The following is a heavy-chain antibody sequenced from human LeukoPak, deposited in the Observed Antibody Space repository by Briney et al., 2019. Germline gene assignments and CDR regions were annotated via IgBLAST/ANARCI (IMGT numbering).Heavy chain of an antibody. J-gene: IGHJ4*02. Sequence: QSGGSLRLSCAAYGLPFSTYTMDCVRQAPGKGLGWVSAINDSGGSTYYAHCVEGRFTISRDNSKNTLYLQMNSLRAEDTAVYYCARQLGYCSRGSCYFEYWGQGTLVTVSS. D-gene: IGHD2-15*01. CDR3: ARQLGYCSRGSCYFEY. CDR1: GLPFSTYT. CDR2: INDSGGST. V-gene: IGHV3-23*01.